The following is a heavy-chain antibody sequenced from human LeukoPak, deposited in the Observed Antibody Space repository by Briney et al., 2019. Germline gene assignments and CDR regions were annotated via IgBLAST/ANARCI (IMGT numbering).Heavy chain of an antibody. V-gene: IGHV3-53*01. CDR2: LYSGGTT. J-gene: IGHJ4*02. D-gene: IGHD5-24*01. Sequence: GGSLRLSCAASGFTVSSNYMSWVRQAPGKGLEWVSALYSGGTTYYADSVKGRFTISRDNAKHSLYLQMNSLRAEDTAVYYCARDVEMATFYFDYWGQGTLVTVSS. CDR1: GFTVSSNY. CDR3: ARDVEMATFYFDY.